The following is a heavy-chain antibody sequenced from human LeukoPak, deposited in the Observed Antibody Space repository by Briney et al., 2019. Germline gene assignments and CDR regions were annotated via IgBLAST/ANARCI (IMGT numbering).Heavy chain of an antibody. CDR3: GSSGSYYWFDP. V-gene: IGHV3-23*05. J-gene: IGHJ5*02. CDR1: GFTFSGYA. CDR2: IFASGSTT. Sequence: GGSLRLSCAASGFTFSGYAMNWVRQAPGKGLEWVSLIFASGSTTKYADSVKGRSTISRDNAKNSVYLQMNSLRAEDTAVYYCGSSGSYYWFDPWGQGTLVTVSS. D-gene: IGHD3-10*01.